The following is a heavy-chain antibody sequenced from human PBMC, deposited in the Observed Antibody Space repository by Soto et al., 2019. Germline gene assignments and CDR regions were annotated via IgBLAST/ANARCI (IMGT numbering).Heavy chain of an antibody. CDR3: ARTYYYDSSGRPRSAFDI. Sequence: PXETLSLTCAVSGCSISSSNWWSWVRQPPVKGLEWIGEIYHSGSTNYNPSLKSRVTISVDKSKNQFSLKLSSVTAADTAVYYCARTYYYDSSGRPRSAFDIWGQGTMVTVSS. J-gene: IGHJ3*02. V-gene: IGHV4-4*02. CDR2: IYHSGST. CDR1: GCSISSSNW. D-gene: IGHD3-22*01.